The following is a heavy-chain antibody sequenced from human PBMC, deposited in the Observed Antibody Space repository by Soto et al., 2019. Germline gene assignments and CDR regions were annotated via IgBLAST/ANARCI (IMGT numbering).Heavy chain of an antibody. D-gene: IGHD1-1*01. CDR1: GSSVNSYS. CDR3: ARVTIAGYYYGLDV. Sequence: PGLTLILSCAVSGSSVNSYSRNWVRQAPGKGLEWVSSISSSSSYIYYADSVKGRFTISRDNAKNSLYLQMNSLRAEDTAVYYCARVTIAGYYYGLDVWGQGTTVTISS. CDR2: ISSSSSYI. V-gene: IGHV3-21*01. J-gene: IGHJ6*02.